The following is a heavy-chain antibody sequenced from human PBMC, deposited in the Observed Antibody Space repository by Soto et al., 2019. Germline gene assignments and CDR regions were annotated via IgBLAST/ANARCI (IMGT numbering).Heavy chain of an antibody. CDR2: INHRGSA. CDR1: GASVSSTYW. D-gene: IGHD3-10*01. J-gene: IGHJ4*02. V-gene: IGHV4-4*02. CDR3: ARDDEHGSYCDLGY. Sequence: SETLSLTCAVSGASVSSTYWWSWVRQPPGKGPEWIGEINHRGSANYNPSLKSRVTISVDISKSQFSLRLTSVTAADTAVYYCARDDEHGSYCDLGYWGQGTLVTVSS.